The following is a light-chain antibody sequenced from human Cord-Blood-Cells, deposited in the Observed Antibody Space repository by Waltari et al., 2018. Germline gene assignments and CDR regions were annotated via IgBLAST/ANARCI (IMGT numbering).Light chain of an antibody. CDR3: SSYTSSSTYV. CDR1: SSDVGGSND. J-gene: IGLJ1*01. CDR2: AVS. V-gene: IGLV2-14*01. Sequence: QSALTQPASVSGSPGQSITISCTGTSSDVGGSNDVSWYQQHPGKAPKLMIYAVSNRPSGVSNRFSGSKSGNTASLTISGLQAEDEADYYCSSYTSSSTYVFGTGTKVTVL.